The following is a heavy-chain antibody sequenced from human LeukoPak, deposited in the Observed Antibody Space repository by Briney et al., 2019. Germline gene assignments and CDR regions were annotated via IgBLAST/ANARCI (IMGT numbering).Heavy chain of an antibody. V-gene: IGHV4-30-2*01. CDR3: ARSTSGSYSPFDY. CDR1: GGSISSGGYS. D-gene: IGHD1-26*01. CDR2: IYHSGCT. Sequence: SETLSLTCAVSGGSISSGGYSWSWIRQPPGKGLEWIGYIYHSGCTYYNPSLKSRVTISVDRSKNQFSLKLSSVTAADTAVYYCARSTSGSYSPFDYWGQGTLVTVSS. J-gene: IGHJ4*02.